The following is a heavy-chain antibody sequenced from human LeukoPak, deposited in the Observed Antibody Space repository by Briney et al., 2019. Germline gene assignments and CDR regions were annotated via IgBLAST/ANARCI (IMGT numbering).Heavy chain of an antibody. Sequence: SETLSLTCTVSGGSISSSSYYWSWIRQPPGKGLEWIGYIYYSGSINYNPSLKSRVTISLDTSKTQFSLKLSSVTAADTAIYYCARGTNWGFDWFDPWGQGTLVTVSS. V-gene: IGHV4-61*05. CDR1: GGSISSSSYY. D-gene: IGHD7-27*01. CDR3: ARGTNWGFDWFDP. J-gene: IGHJ5*02. CDR2: IYYSGSI.